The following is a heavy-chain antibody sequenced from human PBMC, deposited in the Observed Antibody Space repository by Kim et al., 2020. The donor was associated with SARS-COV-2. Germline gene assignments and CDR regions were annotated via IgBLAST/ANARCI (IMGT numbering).Heavy chain of an antibody. V-gene: IGHV3-74*01. CDR3: TRDARLTIVAPGAFDI. Sequence: GGSLRLSCAASGFTFTNYWMHWVRQAPGKGLVWVSRIRPDGGETDYSDSVRGRFTISRDIAKNMLYLQMNSLTAEDTAVYYCTRDARLTIVAPGAFDIWGRGTMLSVSS. CDR2: IRPDGGET. J-gene: IGHJ3*02. CDR1: GFTFTNYW. D-gene: IGHD3-10*01.